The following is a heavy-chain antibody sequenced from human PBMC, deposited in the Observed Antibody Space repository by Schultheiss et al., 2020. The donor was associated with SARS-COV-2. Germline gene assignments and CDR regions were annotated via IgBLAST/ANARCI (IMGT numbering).Heavy chain of an antibody. Sequence: GGSLRLSCAASGFTFSSYSMNWVRQAPGKGLEWVSSISSSSSYIYYADSVKGRFTISRDNAKNSLYLQMNSLRAEDTAVYYCARDGGSYLGAFDIWGQGTMVTVSS. J-gene: IGHJ3*02. CDR2: ISSSSSYI. D-gene: IGHD1-26*01. V-gene: IGHV3-21*01. CDR3: ARDGGSYLGAFDI. CDR1: GFTFSSYS.